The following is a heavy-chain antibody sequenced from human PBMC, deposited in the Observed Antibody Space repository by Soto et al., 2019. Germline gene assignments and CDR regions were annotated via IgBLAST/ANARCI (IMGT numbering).Heavy chain of an antibody. CDR2: ISGSVGST. CDR1: GFTFSSYA. Sequence: GGSLRLSCAASGFTFSSYAMSWVRQAPGKWLEWVSTISGSVGSTYYADSVKGRFTISRDNSKNTLYLQMNSLRVEDTAVYYCAKDGRPFYLYYYDSSGGFFDYWGQGXLVTVYS. D-gene: IGHD3-22*01. V-gene: IGHV3-23*01. J-gene: IGHJ4*02. CDR3: AKDGRPFYLYYYDSSGGFFDY.